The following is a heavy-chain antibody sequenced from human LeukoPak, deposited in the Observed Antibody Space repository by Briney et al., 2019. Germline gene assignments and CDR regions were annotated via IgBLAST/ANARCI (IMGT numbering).Heavy chain of an antibody. V-gene: IGHV1-18*01. J-gene: IGHJ5*02. Sequence: ASVKVSCKASGYTFNAYAITWVRQAPGQGLEWMGWISAYNLNTNYAQNLQGRVTMTLDTSTTTAYMELRSLRFDDTAVYYCARVGNGASWPWEWFDPWGQGTLVTVSS. CDR2: ISAYNLNT. CDR1: GYTFNAYA. D-gene: IGHD2-2*01. CDR3: ARVGNGASWPWEWFDP.